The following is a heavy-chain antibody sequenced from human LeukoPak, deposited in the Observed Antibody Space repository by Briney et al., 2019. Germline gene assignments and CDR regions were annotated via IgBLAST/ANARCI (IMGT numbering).Heavy chain of an antibody. CDR1: GFTLPTHD. CDR3: ARRGIAVAGSY. CDR2: IQYDASKR. Sequence: GGSLRLSCAASGFTLPTHDMHWVRQAPGKGLEWVAFIQYDASKRYYADSVKGRFTISRDNSKNTLYLQMNSLRAEDTAVYYCARRGIAVAGSYWGQGTLVTVSS. J-gene: IGHJ4*02. V-gene: IGHV3-30*02. D-gene: IGHD6-19*01.